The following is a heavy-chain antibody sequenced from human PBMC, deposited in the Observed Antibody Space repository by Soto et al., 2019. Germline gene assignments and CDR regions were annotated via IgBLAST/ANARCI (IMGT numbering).Heavy chain of an antibody. Sequence: EEELLESGGGLVQPGGSLRLSCAASGFTLSTYGMTWVRQAPGKGLEWVSAITGTGGNTYYVDSMKGRFTVSRDNSKNMLYLHVNSLRFEDRAVYYCARIGGYYCGLDLWGQGTTVTVSS. CDR2: ITGTGGNT. J-gene: IGHJ6*02. V-gene: IGHV3-23*01. CDR1: GFTLSTYG. CDR3: ARIGGYYCGLDL. D-gene: IGHD3-3*01.